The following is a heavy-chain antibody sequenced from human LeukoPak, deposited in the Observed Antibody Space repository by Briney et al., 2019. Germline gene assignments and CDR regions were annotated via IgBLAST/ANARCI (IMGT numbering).Heavy chain of an antibody. J-gene: IGHJ4*02. CDR2: IIPIFGTA. CDR3: ARAPSWGGRFDY. CDR1: GGTFSSYA. Sequence: SAKVSCKASGGTFSSYAISWVRQAPGQGLEWMGGIIPIFGTANYAQKFQGRVTITADESTSTAYMELSSLRSEDTAVYYCARAPSWGGRFDYWGQGTLVTVSS. V-gene: IGHV1-69*13. D-gene: IGHD2-2*01.